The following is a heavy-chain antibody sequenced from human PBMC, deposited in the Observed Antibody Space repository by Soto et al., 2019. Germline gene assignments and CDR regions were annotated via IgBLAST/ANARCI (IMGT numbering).Heavy chain of an antibody. Sequence: QVQLVQSGAEVKKPGSSVKVSCKASGGTFSSYAISWVRQAPGQGLEWMGGIIPIFGTANYAQKFQGRVTITADESTSTAYMELSSLRSEDTAVYYCARDSALEMATITSYYYYGTDVWGQGTTVTVSS. CDR2: IIPIFGTA. D-gene: IGHD5-12*01. CDR1: GGTFSSYA. V-gene: IGHV1-69*01. CDR3: ARDSALEMATITSYYYYGTDV. J-gene: IGHJ6*02.